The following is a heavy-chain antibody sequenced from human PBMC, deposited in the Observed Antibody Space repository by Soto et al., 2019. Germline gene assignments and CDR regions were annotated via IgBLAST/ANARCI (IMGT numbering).Heavy chain of an antibody. CDR2: IYHSGST. Sequence: QVQLQESGPGLVKPSGTLSLTCAVSSGSISSSNWWSWVRQPPGKGLGWIGEIYHSGSTNYNPSLKSRVTISVDKSKNQFSLKLSSVTAADTAVYYCARDLRYCSGGSCYINAFDIWGQGTMVTVSS. CDR1: SGSISSSNW. D-gene: IGHD2-15*01. CDR3: ARDLRYCSGGSCYINAFDI. J-gene: IGHJ3*02. V-gene: IGHV4-4*02.